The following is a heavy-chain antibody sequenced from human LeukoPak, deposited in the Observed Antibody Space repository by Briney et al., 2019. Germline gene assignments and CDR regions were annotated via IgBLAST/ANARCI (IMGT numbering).Heavy chain of an antibody. CDR3: ATPRGIITKGGDAFDI. V-gene: IGHV4-39*01. CDR2: FYYSGST. CDR1: GGSISESTYY. D-gene: IGHD3-22*01. Sequence: SETLSLTCSVSGGSISESTYYWGWIRQPPGKGLEWIGIFYYSGSTYYSPSLKSRVTISIDTSKNQFSLKLSSVTAADTAVYYCATPRGIITKGGDAFDIWGQGTMVTVSS. J-gene: IGHJ3*02.